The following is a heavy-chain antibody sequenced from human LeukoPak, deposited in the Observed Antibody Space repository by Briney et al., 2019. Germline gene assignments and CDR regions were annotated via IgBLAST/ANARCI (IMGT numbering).Heavy chain of an antibody. CDR2: ISYDGSNK. V-gene: IGHV3-30*04. D-gene: IGHD2-2*01. Sequence: GRSLRLSCAASGFTFSSYAMHWVRQAPGKGLEWVAVISYDGSNKHYADSVKGRFTISRDNSKNTLYLQMNSLRAEDTAVYYCARAGLYCSSTSCYGYFDYWGQGTLVTVSS. CDR1: GFTFSSYA. CDR3: ARAGLYCSSTSCYGYFDY. J-gene: IGHJ4*02.